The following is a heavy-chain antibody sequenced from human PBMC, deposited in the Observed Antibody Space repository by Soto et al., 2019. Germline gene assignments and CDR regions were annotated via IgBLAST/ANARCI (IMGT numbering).Heavy chain of an antibody. D-gene: IGHD2-2*01. Sequence: QVQLVESGGGVVQPGRSLRLSCAASGFTFSSYAMHWVRQAPGKGLEWVAVISYDGSNKYYADSVKGRFTISRDNPKNTRYLQMNRLRAEDTAVYYCAGGGYCTSTSCYLNWFDPWGQGTLVSVSS. J-gene: IGHJ5*02. CDR2: ISYDGSNK. CDR3: AGGGYCTSTSCYLNWFDP. CDR1: GFTFSSYA. V-gene: IGHV3-30-3*01.